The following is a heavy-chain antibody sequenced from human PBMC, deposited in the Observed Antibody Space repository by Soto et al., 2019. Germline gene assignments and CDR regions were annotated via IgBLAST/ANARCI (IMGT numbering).Heavy chain of an antibody. CDR3: ASHYDMWSGYLYPVDY. Sequence: GSLRLPCAASGYTFSDYYMSWIRQAPGQGLEWISYIDTSGTKIYYADSVKGRFTITRDNAKNSLYLEMNSLRDEDTAVYYCASHYDMWSGYLYPVDYWGQGTLVTVSS. CDR2: IDTSGTKI. V-gene: IGHV3-11*01. CDR1: GYTFSDYY. J-gene: IGHJ4*02. D-gene: IGHD3-3*01.